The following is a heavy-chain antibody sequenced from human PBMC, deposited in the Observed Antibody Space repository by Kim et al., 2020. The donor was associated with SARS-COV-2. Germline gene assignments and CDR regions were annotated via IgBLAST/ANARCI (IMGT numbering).Heavy chain of an antibody. CDR3: VTGARAVAI. D-gene: IGHD6-6*01. CDR2: INQDGSAK. V-gene: IGHV3-7*01. CDR1: GFTFSNHW. Sequence: GGSLRLSCAASGFTFSNHWRSWVRQAPGKGLEWVANINQDGSAKNYVDSVKGRFTISRANARSLLYLEVNSLRGDDTAVYYCVTGARAVAICGQGTMVTV. J-gene: IGHJ3*02.